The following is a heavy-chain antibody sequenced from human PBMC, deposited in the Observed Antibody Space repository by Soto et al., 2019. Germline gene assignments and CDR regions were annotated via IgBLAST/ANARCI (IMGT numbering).Heavy chain of an antibody. D-gene: IGHD6-13*01. CDR1: GGTFGTYA. Sequence: QVQLVQSGAEVKKPGSSVKVSCKASGGTFGTYAISWVRQAPGQGLEWMGGIIPIFGAPNYAQKFQGTVTITADESTRTAYMELSSLRSEDTAVYYCARARYSSTWNPSYCYGLDGWGQGTTVTVSS. J-gene: IGHJ6*02. V-gene: IGHV1-69*01. CDR3: ARARYSSTWNPSYCYGLDG. CDR2: IIPIFGAP.